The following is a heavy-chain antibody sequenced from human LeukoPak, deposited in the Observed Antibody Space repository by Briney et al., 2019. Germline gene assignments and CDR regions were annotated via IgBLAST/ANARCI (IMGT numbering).Heavy chain of an antibody. J-gene: IGHJ6*02. V-gene: IGHV3-23*01. CDR2: ISASGGST. D-gene: IGHD6-19*01. Sequence: GGSLRLSCAASGFTFSDCAMSWVRQAPGKGLEWVSAISASGGSTYYADSVKGRFAISRDNSKNTLYLQMNSLRAEDTAVYYCAKDIIAVGDYYYGMDVWGQGTTVTVSS. CDR3: AKDIIAVGDYYYGMDV. CDR1: GFTFSDCA.